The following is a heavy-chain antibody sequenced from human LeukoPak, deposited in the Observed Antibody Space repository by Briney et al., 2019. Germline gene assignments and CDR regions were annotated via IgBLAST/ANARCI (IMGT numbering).Heavy chain of an antibody. D-gene: IGHD1-14*01. CDR2: SRNKANSYTT. V-gene: IGHV3-72*01. Sequence: GGSLRLSCTVSGFTFSDHYMDWVRQVPGRGLEWLARSRNKANSYTTKYAAYVEGTFTISRDNSKNSLYLQMNNLKIEDSAVYYCVRVYRGFDIWGQGTMVTVSS. CDR3: VRVYRGFDI. J-gene: IGHJ3*02. CDR1: GFTFSDHY.